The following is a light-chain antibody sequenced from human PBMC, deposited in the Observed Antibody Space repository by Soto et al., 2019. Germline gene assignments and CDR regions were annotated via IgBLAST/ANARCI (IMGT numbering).Light chain of an antibody. CDR2: TSF. V-gene: IGKV1-6*01. CDR1: QVIGNN. Sequence: AIQVTQSPSSLSASVGDRVTITCRASQVIGNNLVWFQQKPGRAPKLLIYTSFSLQPGVPSRFSGSGSGADFTLTISSVQPEDFATYYCLQDYIYPWTFGQGNKVEIK. CDR3: LQDYIYPWT. J-gene: IGKJ1*01.